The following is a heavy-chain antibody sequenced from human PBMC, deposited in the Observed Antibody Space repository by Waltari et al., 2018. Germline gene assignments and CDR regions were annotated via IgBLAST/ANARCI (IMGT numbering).Heavy chain of an antibody. CDR3: ARDRDESQPYCGSDCYWDH. Sequence: EVQLLESGGGLGQPGGSLRLSCAASGFTFSRYDMTWVRQAQGKGLEGVEGIGWRNDSTYSADAVKGRFTISRDNAKNTLYLQMNILRAEDTAVYYCARDRDESQPYCGSDCYWDHWGQGTLVTV. J-gene: IGHJ4*02. CDR2: IGWRNDST. D-gene: IGHD2-21*01. V-gene: IGHV3-23*01. CDR1: GFTFSRYD.